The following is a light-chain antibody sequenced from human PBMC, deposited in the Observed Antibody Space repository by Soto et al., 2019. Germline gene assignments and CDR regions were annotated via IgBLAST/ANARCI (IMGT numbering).Light chain of an antibody. V-gene: IGKV1-5*03. Sequence: DIQMTQSPSTLSASVGDRVTITCRASQSISTWLAWYQQKPGKAPKLLIYKASSLEGGFPSRFSGSGSGTEFNITISSLQPDDFATYYCQQYNTYPLTFGGGTTVESK. CDR3: QQYNTYPLT. CDR1: QSISTW. J-gene: IGKJ4*01. CDR2: KAS.